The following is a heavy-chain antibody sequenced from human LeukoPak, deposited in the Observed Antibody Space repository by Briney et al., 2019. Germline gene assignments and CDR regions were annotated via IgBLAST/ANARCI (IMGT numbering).Heavy chain of an antibody. Sequence: GGSLSLSCAASGFTFSSYGMHWVRQAPGKGLEWVAVISYDGSNKYYADSVKGRFTISRDSSKNTLYLQMNSLRAEDTAVYYCAKALGVNWFDPWGQGTLVTVSS. J-gene: IGHJ5*02. CDR1: GFTFSSYG. V-gene: IGHV3-30*18. CDR2: ISYDGSNK. CDR3: AKALGVNWFDP. D-gene: IGHD3-16*01.